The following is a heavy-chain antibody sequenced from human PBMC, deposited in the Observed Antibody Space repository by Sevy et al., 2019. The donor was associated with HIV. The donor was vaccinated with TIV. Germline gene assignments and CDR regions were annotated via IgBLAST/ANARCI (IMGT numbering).Heavy chain of an antibody. CDR2: IYKTGST. D-gene: IGHD3-16*01. J-gene: IGHJ6*03. CDR3: ARVPRGQLWYSGSLGGYYYHMDV. Sequence: SETLSLSCSVSGGSVSSGTYYWSWIRQPPGKGLEWIGHIYKTGSTNYKLSLQSRVTISVDTSTNQFSLRLGSVTAADTAVYYCARVPRGQLWYSGSLGGYYYHMDVWGKGTTVTVFS. V-gene: IGHV4-61*01. CDR1: GGSVSSGTYY.